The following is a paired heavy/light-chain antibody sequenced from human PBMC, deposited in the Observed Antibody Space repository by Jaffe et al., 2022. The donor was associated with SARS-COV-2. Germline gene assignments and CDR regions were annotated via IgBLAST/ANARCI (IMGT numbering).Light chain of an antibody. CDR1: SSDVGGYNL. V-gene: IGLV2-8*01. J-gene: IGLJ1*01. CDR3: SSFAGTNYV. Sequence: QSALTQPPSASGSPGQSVTISCTGTSSDVGGYNLVSWYQQHPGKAPKLMIYEVTKRPSGVPDRFSGSKSGNTASLTVSGLQAEDEADYYCSSFAGTNYVFGTGTTVTVL. CDR2: EVT.
Heavy chain of an antibody. CDR1: GDSIRSDYY. Sequence: QVQLQESGPGLVKPSETLSLTCTVSGDSIRSDYYWSWIRQSSGKGLEWIATIHHSGTTYYNPSLTSRVTISVDTSNNQFSLRLSSVTAADTAVYYCARYCKRTNCQYHFDLWGQGTLVTVSS. V-gene: IGHV4-38-2*02. CDR2: IHHSGTT. J-gene: IGHJ4*02. D-gene: IGHD2-2*01. CDR3: ARYCKRTNCQYHFDL.